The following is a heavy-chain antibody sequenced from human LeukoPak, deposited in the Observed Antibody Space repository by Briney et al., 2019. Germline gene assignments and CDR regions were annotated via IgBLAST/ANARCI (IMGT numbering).Heavy chain of an antibody. CDR2: TYTSGST. J-gene: IGHJ6*03. V-gene: IGHV4-4*07. CDR1: GGSISSYY. CDR3: ARGQDHYYYYYMDV. Sequence: PSETLSLTCTVSGGSISSYYWSWIRQPAGKGLEWIGRTYTSGSTNYNPSLKSRVTMSVDTSKNQFSLKLSSVTAADTAVYYCARGQDHYYYYYMDVWGKGTTVTVSS.